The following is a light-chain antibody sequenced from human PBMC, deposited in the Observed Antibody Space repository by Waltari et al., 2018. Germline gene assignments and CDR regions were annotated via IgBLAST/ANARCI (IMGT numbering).Light chain of an antibody. Sequence: QSVLTQPPSASGPPGARVTISCSGSTSNVGTKTVPWYQHFPGMAPKLLIYKNDPRHSGVPDRFSGSKSGTSASLAISGLQSEDEAVYYCAAWDDSLSGYVFGTGTKVSV. CDR3: AAWDDSLSGYV. V-gene: IGLV1-44*01. J-gene: IGLJ1*01. CDR1: TSNVGTKT. CDR2: KND.